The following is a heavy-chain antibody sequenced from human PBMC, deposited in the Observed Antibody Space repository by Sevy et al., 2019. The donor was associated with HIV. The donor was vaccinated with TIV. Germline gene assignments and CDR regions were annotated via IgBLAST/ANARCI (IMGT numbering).Heavy chain of an antibody. Sequence: GGSLRLSCAASGFTFSSYAMSWVRQAPGKGLEWVSGLSGSGGSTNYADSVKGRFTISRDNSKNRLNLQMNSLRAEDTAVYYCAKDRVWELGDAFDIWGQGTMVTVSS. CDR3: AKDRVWELGDAFDI. D-gene: IGHD3-10*01. V-gene: IGHV3-23*01. CDR1: GFTFSSYA. J-gene: IGHJ3*02. CDR2: LSGSGGST.